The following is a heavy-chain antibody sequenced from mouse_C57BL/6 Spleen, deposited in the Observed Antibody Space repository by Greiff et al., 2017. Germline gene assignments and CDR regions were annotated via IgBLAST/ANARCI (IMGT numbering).Heavy chain of an antibody. D-gene: IGHD2-3*01. J-gene: IGHJ2*01. V-gene: IGHV1-82*01. CDR2: IYPGDGDT. CDR1: GYAFSSSW. CDR3: ARYDGYHYYFGC. Sequence: VKLQESGPELVKPGASVKISCKASGYAFSSSWMNWVKQRPGKGLEWIGRIYPGDGDTNYNGKFKGKATLTDDKSSSTAYMQLSSLTSEDSAVYFCARYDGYHYYFGCWGQSTTRTVAS.